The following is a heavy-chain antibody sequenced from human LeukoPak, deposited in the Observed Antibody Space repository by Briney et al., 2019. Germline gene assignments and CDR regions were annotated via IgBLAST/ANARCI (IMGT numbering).Heavy chain of an antibody. CDR1: GDSISNSNNY. V-gene: IGHV4-39*01. Sequence: SETLSLTCTISGDSISNSNNYWGWIRQPPGKGLEWIGSIYYRGNTYYNPSLKSRVSISVDTSKNQFSLKLTSVTAADTAVYYCARLSISESYFGDYWGQGALVTVSS. J-gene: IGHJ4*02. CDR2: IYYRGNT. CDR3: ARLSISESYFGDY. D-gene: IGHD1-26*01.